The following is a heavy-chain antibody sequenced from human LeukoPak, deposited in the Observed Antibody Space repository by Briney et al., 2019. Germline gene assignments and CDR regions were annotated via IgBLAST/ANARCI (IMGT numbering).Heavy chain of an antibody. CDR3: ARHFSPGWTYHYGLDV. CDR1: GGSISADSYY. D-gene: IGHD6-19*01. V-gene: IGHV4-39*01. CDR2: IYYSGST. Sequence: SETLSLTCTVSGGSISADSYYWGWIRQPPGKGLEWIASIYYSGSTYYSASLKSRVTISVDTSRNQFPLKLNSVTAADTAVYYCARHFSPGWTYHYGLDVWGQGTTVTVSS. J-gene: IGHJ6*02.